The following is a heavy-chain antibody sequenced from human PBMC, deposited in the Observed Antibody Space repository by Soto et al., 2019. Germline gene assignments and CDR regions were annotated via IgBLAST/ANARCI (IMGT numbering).Heavy chain of an antibody. CDR1: GGTFSSYA. V-gene: IGHV1-69*01. Sequence: QVQLVQSGAEVKKPGSSVKVSSKASGGTFSSYAISWVRQAPGQGLEWMGGIIPIFGTANYAQKFQGRVTITADESTSTAYMELSSLRSEDTAVYYCARSTYYYDSSGYYYAHFDYWGQGTLVTVSS. CDR3: ARSTYYYDSSGYYYAHFDY. J-gene: IGHJ4*02. D-gene: IGHD3-22*01. CDR2: IIPIFGTA.